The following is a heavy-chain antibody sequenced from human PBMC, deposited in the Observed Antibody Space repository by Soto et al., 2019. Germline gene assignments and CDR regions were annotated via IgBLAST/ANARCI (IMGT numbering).Heavy chain of an antibody. Sequence: PSETLSLTCTVSGGSISSSSYYWGWIRQPPGKGLEWIGSIYYSGSTYYNPSLKSRVTISVDTSKNQFSLKLSSVTAADTAVYYCARHGTPYSSGSPFDYWGQGTLVTVSS. CDR2: IYYSGST. CDR3: ARHGTPYSSGSPFDY. CDR1: GGSISSSSYY. V-gene: IGHV4-39*01. D-gene: IGHD6-19*01. J-gene: IGHJ4*02.